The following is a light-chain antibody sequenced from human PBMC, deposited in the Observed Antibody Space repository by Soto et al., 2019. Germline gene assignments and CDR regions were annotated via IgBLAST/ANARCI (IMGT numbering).Light chain of an antibody. Sequence: QSALTQPASVSGSPGQSITISCTGDSSDVGGYNYVSWYQQHPGKAPKFMIYEVSNRPSGVSNRFSGSKSGNTASLTISGLQAEDEVDYYCSSYTTSSTHWVFGGGTKVTVL. V-gene: IGLV2-14*01. CDR3: SSYTTSSTHWV. CDR2: EVS. CDR1: SSDVGGYNY. J-gene: IGLJ3*02.